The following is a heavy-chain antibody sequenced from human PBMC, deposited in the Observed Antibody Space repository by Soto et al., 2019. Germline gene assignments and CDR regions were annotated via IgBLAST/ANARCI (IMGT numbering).Heavy chain of an antibody. J-gene: IGHJ3*02. D-gene: IGHD7-27*01. CDR3: ARDLFKTGARRGAFDI. CDR2: ISSSSSYI. V-gene: IGHV3-21*01. Sequence: GGSLRLSCAASGFTFSSYSMNWVRQAPGKGLEWVSSISSSSSYIYYADSVKGRFTISRDNAKNSLYLQMNSLRAEDTAVYYCARDLFKTGARRGAFDIWGQGTMVTVSS. CDR1: GFTFSSYS.